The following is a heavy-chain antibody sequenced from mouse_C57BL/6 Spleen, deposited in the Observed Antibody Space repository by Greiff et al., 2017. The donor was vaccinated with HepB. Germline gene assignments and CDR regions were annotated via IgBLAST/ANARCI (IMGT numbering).Heavy chain of an antibody. Sequence: EVKLQQSGPELVKPGASVKISCKASGYSFTGYYMNWVKQSPEKSLEWIGEINPSTGGTTYNQKFKAKATLTVDKSSSTAYMQLKSLTSEDSAVYYCARRGDGPYYYAMDYWGQGTSVTVSS. J-gene: IGHJ4*01. CDR2: INPSTGGT. CDR3: ARRGDGPYYYAMDY. CDR1: GYSFTGYY. V-gene: IGHV1-42*01.